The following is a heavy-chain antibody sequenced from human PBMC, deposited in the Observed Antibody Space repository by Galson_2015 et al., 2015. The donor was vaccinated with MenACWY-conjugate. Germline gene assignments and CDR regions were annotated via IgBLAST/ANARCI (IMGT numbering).Heavy chain of an antibody. CDR1: GFTFSSYW. V-gene: IGHV3-74*01. D-gene: IGHD4-17*01. CDR2: INSDGSST. J-gene: IGHJ3*02. CDR3: ARAYGDYVFGAFDI. Sequence: SLRLSCAASGFTFSSYWMHWVRQAPGKGLVWVSRINSDGSSTSYADSVKGRLTISRDNAKNTLYLQMNSLRAEDTAVYYCARAYGDYVFGAFDIWGQGTMVTVSS.